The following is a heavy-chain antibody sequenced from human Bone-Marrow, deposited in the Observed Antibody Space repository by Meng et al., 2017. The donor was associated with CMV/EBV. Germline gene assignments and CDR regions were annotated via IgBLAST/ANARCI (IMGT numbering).Heavy chain of an antibody. CDR3: ARDRNCGGDCGFDY. CDR2: IYYSGST. CDR1: GGSVSSGSYY. V-gene: IGHV4-61*01. J-gene: IGHJ4*02. Sequence: SGGSVSSGSYYWSWIRQPPGKGLEWIGYIYYSGSTNYNPSLKSRVTISVDTSKNQFSLKLSSVTAADTAVYYCARDRNCGGDCGFDYWGQGTLVTV. D-gene: IGHD2-21*01.